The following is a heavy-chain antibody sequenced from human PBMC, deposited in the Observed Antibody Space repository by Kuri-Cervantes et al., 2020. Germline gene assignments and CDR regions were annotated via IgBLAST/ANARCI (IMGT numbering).Heavy chain of an antibody. CDR2: INSDGSST. CDR3: ARDTVPAAISYYMDV. J-gene: IGHJ6*03. V-gene: IGHV3-74*01. CDR1: GFTFSNYW. D-gene: IGHD2-2*02. Sequence: GGSLRLSCAASGFTFSNYWMHWVRQAPGKGLVWVSRINSDGSSTSYADSVKGRFTISRDNAKNTLYLQMNSLRAEDTAVYYCARDTVPAAISYYMDVWGKGTTVTVSS.